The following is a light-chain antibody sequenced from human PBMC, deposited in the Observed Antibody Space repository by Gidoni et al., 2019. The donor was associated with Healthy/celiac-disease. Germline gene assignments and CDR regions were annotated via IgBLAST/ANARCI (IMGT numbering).Light chain of an antibody. CDR3: QQRSNEGT. CDR2: DAS. CDR1: QSVSSY. J-gene: IGKJ1*01. V-gene: IGKV3-11*01. Sequence: EIVLTQPPATLSLSPGERATLSCRASQSVSSYLAWYQQNPGQAPRLLIYDASNRATGIPARFSGSGSGTDFTLTNSSLEPEDFAVYYCQQRSNEGTFXXXTKVEIK.